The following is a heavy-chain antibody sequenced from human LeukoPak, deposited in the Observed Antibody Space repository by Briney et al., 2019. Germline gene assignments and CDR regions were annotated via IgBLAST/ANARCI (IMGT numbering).Heavy chain of an antibody. Sequence: GGSLRLSCAASGFTFSDYYMSWIRQAPGKGLEWVSCISSSSTYTNYADSVKGRFTISRDNAKNSLYLQINSLRAEDTAVYYCARDFVYGDSLECFQDWGQGTLVTVSS. CDR1: GFTFSDYY. V-gene: IGHV3-11*05. D-gene: IGHD4-17*01. CDR3: ARDFVYGDSLECFQD. J-gene: IGHJ1*01. CDR2: ISSSSTYT.